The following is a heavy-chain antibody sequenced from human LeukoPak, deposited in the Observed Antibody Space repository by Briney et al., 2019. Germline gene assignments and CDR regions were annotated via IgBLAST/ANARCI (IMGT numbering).Heavy chain of an antibody. J-gene: IGHJ4*02. Sequence: PGGSLRLSCAAPGFTFDDHGMSWVRQAPGKGLEWVSGINWNGGSTGYADSVKGRFTISRDNAKNSLYLQMNSLRAKDTALYYCAGGDRNGWYFDYWGQGTLVTVSS. D-gene: IGHD6-19*01. V-gene: IGHV3-20*04. CDR3: AGGDRNGWYFDY. CDR1: GFTFDDHG. CDR2: INWNGGST.